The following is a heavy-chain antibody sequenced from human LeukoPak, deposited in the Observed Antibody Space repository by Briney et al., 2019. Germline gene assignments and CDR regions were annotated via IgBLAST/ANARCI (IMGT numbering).Heavy chain of an antibody. CDR2: MNPNSGNT. CDR3: ARAGGYCGRISCPYYFDY. D-gene: IGHD2-15*01. V-gene: IGHV1-8*01. Sequence: AASVKVSCKASGYTFTSYDINWVRQAPGQGLEWMGWMNPNSGNTGYAQKFQGRVTMTRNTSISTAYMELSSLRSEDTAVYYCARAGGYCGRISCPYYFDYWGQGSLVTVSS. J-gene: IGHJ4*02. CDR1: GYTFTSYD.